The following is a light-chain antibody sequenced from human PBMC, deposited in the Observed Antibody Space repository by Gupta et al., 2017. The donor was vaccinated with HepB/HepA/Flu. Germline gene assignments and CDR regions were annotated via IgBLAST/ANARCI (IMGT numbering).Light chain of an antibody. CDR1: TLGDKY. J-gene: IGLJ2*01. CDR2: QDS. CDR3: QAWGSSTALG. V-gene: IGLV3-1*01. Sequence: SYVLTQPPSVSVSPRQTASITCSGDTLGDKYACWYQQKPGQSPVLVIYQDSKRPSGIPERLSGSNAGNTATLTISGTQEMDEDDYYCQAWGSSTALGFGGGTKLTVL.